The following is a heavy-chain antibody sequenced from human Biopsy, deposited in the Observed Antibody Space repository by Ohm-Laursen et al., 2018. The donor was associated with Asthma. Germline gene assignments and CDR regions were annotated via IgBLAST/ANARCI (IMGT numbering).Heavy chain of an antibody. V-gene: IGHV3-30-3*01. CDR2: ISYDGSSI. Sequence: LSLTCAASRFTYEMHWVRQAPGKGLEWVAVISYDGSSIYYADSVKGRFTISRDNSKNTLSLQMNSLTAEDTAVYYCAREGVAGTHIEDWGQGTLVTVST. J-gene: IGHJ4*02. CDR3: AREGVAGTHIED. D-gene: IGHD6-19*01. CDR1: RFTYE.